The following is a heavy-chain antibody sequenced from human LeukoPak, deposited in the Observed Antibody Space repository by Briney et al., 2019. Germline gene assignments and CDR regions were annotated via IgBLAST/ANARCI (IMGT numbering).Heavy chain of an antibody. CDR2: ITSSGGGM. Sequence: GGSLRLSCAASGFTFSSYEMNWVRQAPGKGLEWVSYITSSGGGMLYAESVEGRFTTSRDNAKSSLYLQMNSLGDEDTAVYYCARLSLAGTREYFDSWGQGTLVTVSS. CDR1: GFTFSSYE. CDR3: ARLSLAGTREYFDS. D-gene: IGHD6-13*01. J-gene: IGHJ4*02. V-gene: IGHV3-48*03.